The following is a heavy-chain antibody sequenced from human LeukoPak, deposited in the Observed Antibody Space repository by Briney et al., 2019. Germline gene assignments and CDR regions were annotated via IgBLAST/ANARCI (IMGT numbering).Heavy chain of an antibody. Sequence: PSETLSLTCTVSGGSISSGNYHWAWIRQPPGKGLECIGSIHHSGKAYYNSSLESRVSIPVDTSKNQFFLHLMSVTAADTAVYYCTRVRQGSQSDFWGQGTLVTVSS. CDR1: GGSISSGNYH. CDR2: IHHSGKA. V-gene: IGHV4-39*07. CDR3: TRVRQGSQSDF. J-gene: IGHJ4*02.